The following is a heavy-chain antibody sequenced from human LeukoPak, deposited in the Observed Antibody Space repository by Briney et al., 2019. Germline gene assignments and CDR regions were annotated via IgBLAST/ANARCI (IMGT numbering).Heavy chain of an antibody. J-gene: IGHJ4*02. CDR1: GFTFSTYA. CDR2: ISYDGSNK. V-gene: IGHV3-30-3*02. Sequence: GGSLRLSCAASGFTFSTYAMHWVRQAPGKGLEWVAAISYDGSNKYYADSVKGRFTISRDNSKNALYLQMNSLRAEDTAMYYCAKDQQLEPFHYWGQGTLVTVSS. D-gene: IGHD1-1*01. CDR3: AKDQQLEPFHY.